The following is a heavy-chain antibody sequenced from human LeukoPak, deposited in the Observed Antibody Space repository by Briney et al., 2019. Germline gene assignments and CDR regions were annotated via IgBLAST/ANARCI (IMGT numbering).Heavy chain of an antibody. J-gene: IGHJ6*02. CDR2: INPNSGGT. CDR1: GYTFTGYY. V-gene: IGHV1-2*02. CDR3: AREMATIPSLSGGMDV. D-gene: IGHD5-24*01. Sequence: ASVKVSCKASGYTFTGYYMHWVRQAPGQELEWMGWINPNSGGTNYAQKFQGRVTMTRDTSTSTVYMELSSLRSEDTAVYYCAREMATIPSLSGGMDVWGQGTTVTVSS.